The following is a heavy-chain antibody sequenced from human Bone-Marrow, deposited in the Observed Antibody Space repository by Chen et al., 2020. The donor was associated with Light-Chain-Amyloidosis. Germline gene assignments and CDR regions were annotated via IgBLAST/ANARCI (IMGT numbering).Heavy chain of an antibody. CDR1: GYTFPNYW. CDR2: IYPDDSDA. V-gene: IGHV5-51*01. J-gene: IGHJ4*02. Sequence: EVQLEQSGPEVKKPGESLKISCKGSGYTFPNYWIGWVRQMPGKGLEWMGVIYPDDSDARYSPSFEGQVASSADKSITTAYLQWRSRKASDTAMYYCARRRDGYNFHYWGQGTLVTVSS. D-gene: IGHD5-12*01. CDR3: ARRRDGYNFHY.